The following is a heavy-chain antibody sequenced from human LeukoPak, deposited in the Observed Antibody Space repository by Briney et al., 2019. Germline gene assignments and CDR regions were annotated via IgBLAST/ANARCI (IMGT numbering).Heavy chain of an antibody. Sequence: ASVKVSCKASGYTFTSYGISWVRQAPGQGLEWMGWISAYNGNTNYAQKLQGRVTLTTDKSTTTAYMELRSLRSDGTAVYYCARDTYFDTTPLDYWGQGTLVTVSS. CDR1: GYTFTSYG. J-gene: IGHJ4*02. CDR2: ISAYNGNT. V-gene: IGHV1-18*01. D-gene: IGHD3-22*01. CDR3: ARDTYFDTTPLDY.